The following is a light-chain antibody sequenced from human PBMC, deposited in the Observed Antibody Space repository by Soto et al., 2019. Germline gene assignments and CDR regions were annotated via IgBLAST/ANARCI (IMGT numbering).Light chain of an antibody. J-gene: IGKJ4*01. CDR3: QKYNSAPLT. V-gene: IGKV1-27*01. CDR1: QDISTY. CDR2: AAS. Sequence: DIQMTQSPSSLSASVGDRVTLTCQASQDISTYLNWYQQKPGKVPKLLIYAASTLQTGVPSRFSGSGSGTDFTLTISSLQPEDVATYYCQKYNSAPLTFGGGTKVDIK.